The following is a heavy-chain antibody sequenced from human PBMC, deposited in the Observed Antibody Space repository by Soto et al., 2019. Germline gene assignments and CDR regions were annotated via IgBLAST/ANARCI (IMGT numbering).Heavy chain of an antibody. J-gene: IGHJ5*01. CDR2: ISAKHGNT. V-gene: IGHV1-18*01. Sequence: QVLLVQSGAEIKKPGASVQVSCKASGYSFTSYGTNWVRQAPGQGLEWMRWISAKHGNTHYAQKLQGRVTITTDTSTSTASLELRRLTSADTAVDYCTRDMLKLPLVGFQDTWLDPWGQGTLVTVSS. D-gene: IGHD2-15*01. CDR3: TRDMLKLPLVGFQDTWLDP. CDR1: GYSFTSYG.